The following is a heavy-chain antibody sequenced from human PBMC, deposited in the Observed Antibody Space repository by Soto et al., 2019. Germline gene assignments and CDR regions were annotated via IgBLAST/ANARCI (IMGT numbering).Heavy chain of an antibody. D-gene: IGHD3-16*01. Sequence: ASVKVSCKASGYTFTSYGISWVRQAPGQGLEWMGWISAYNGNTNYAQKLQGRVTITRDTSASTAYMELSSLRSEDTAVYYFARGGESFGIGYGMDVWGQGTTVTVSS. CDR1: GYTFTSYG. V-gene: IGHV1-18*01. CDR3: ARGGESFGIGYGMDV. CDR2: ISAYNGNT. J-gene: IGHJ6*02.